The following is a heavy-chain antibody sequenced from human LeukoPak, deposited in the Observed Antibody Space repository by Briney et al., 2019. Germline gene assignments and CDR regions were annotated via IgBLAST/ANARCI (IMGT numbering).Heavy chain of an antibody. CDR1: GFTFSSYS. Sequence: GGSLRLSCAASGFTFSSYSMNWVRQAPGKGLEWVSSISSSSSYIYYADSVKGRFTISRDNAKNSLYLQMNSLRAEDTAVYYCAREAPVDTAMVVLDYWGQGTLVTVSS. J-gene: IGHJ4*02. D-gene: IGHD5-18*01. CDR2: ISSSSSYI. V-gene: IGHV3-21*01. CDR3: AREAPVDTAMVVLDY.